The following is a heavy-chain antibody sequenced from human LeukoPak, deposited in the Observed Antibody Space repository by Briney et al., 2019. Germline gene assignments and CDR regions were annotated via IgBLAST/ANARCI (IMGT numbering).Heavy chain of an antibody. CDR2: IYYSGST. V-gene: IGHV4-59*08. D-gene: IGHD3-10*01. J-gene: IGHJ5*02. CDR3: ARHFGGRVRYESTNWFDP. CDR1: GGSISSYY. Sequence: SETLSLTCTVSGGSISSYYWSWIRQPPGKGLEWIGYIYYSGSTNYNPSLKSRVTISVDTSKNQFSLKLSSVTAADTTVYYCARHFGGRVRYESTNWFDPWGQGTLVTVSS.